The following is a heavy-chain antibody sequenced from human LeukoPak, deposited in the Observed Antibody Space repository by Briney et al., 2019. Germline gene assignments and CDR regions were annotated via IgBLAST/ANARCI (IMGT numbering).Heavy chain of an antibody. J-gene: IGHJ6*03. Sequence: SETLSLTCTVSGGSVSSGSYYWSWIRQPPGKGLEWIGYIYYSGSTNYNPSLKSRVTISVDTSKNQFSLKLSSVTAADTAVYYCARDSDYGDRNYYYYYMDVWGKGTTVTVPS. CDR3: ARDSDYGDRNYYYYYMDV. CDR2: IYYSGST. V-gene: IGHV4-61*01. D-gene: IGHD4-17*01. CDR1: GGSVSSGSYY.